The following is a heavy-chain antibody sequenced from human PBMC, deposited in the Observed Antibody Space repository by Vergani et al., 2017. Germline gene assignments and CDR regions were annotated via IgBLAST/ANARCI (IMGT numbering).Heavy chain of an antibody. Sequence: QVQLQESGPGLVKPSETLSLTCTVSGGSISSYYWSWIRQPAGKGLEWIGRIYTSGSTNYNPSLKSRVTMSVDTSKNQFSLKLSSVTAADTAVYYCARAKRPERRLLYYYYYYMDVWGKGTTVTVSS. V-gene: IGHV4-4*07. CDR2: IYTSGST. D-gene: IGHD1-14*01. CDR3: ARAKRPERRLLYYYYYYMDV. J-gene: IGHJ6*03. CDR1: GGSISSYY.